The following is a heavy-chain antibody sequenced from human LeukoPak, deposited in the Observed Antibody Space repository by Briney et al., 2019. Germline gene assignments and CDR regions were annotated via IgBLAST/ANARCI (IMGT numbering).Heavy chain of an antibody. CDR1: GFTFSSYA. Sequence: GGSLRLSCAASGFTFSSYAMHWVRQAPGKGLEWVAVISYDGSNKYYADSVKGRFTISRDNAKNSLYLQMNSLRAEDTAVYYCARDLGSTSCYDSRCAFDIWGQGTMVTVSS. CDR2: ISYDGSNK. CDR3: ARDLGSTSCYDSRCAFDI. J-gene: IGHJ3*02. D-gene: IGHD2-2*01. V-gene: IGHV3-30-3*01.